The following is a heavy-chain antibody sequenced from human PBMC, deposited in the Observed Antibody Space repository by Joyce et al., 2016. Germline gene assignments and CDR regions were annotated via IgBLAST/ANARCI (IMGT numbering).Heavy chain of an antibody. D-gene: IGHD7-27*01. CDR1: GFTFSSYW. V-gene: IGHV3-7*05. Sequence: EFQLVESGGGLVQPGGSLRRSCAASGFTFSSYWMSWVRQAPGKGLEWVANIKKDGSDKNDGDSVKGRFTISRDNAKNSLYLQMNSLGAEDTALYYCARDIWARFDYWGQGTLVTVSS. CDR3: ARDIWARFDY. J-gene: IGHJ4*02. CDR2: IKKDGSDK.